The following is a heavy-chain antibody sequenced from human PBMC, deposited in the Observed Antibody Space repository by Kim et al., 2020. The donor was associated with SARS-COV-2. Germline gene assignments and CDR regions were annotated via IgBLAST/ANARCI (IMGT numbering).Heavy chain of an antibody. CDR1: GFTFSSYD. J-gene: IGHJ6*02. CDR2: IGTAGDT. Sequence: GGSLRLSCAASGFTFSSYDMHWVRQATGKGLEWVSAIGTAGDTYYPGSVKGRFTISRENAKNSLYLQMNSLRAGDTAVYYCARAERDYGDPERPFFRYYYGMDVWGQGTTVTVSS. CDR3: ARAERDYGDPERPFFRYYYGMDV. D-gene: IGHD4-17*01. V-gene: IGHV3-13*01.